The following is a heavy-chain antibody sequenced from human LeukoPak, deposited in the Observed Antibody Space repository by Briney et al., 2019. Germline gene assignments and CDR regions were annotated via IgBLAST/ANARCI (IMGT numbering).Heavy chain of an antibody. CDR3: ARPRGFGELFPFDP. J-gene: IGHJ5*02. CDR2: IYTSGST. CDR1: GGSISSYY. Sequence: SETLSLTCTVSGGSISSYYWSWIRQPAGKGLEWIGRIYTSGSTNYNPSLKSRVTMSVDTSKNQFSLKLSSVTAADTAVYYCARPRGFGELFPFDPWGQGTLVTVSS. V-gene: IGHV4-4*07. D-gene: IGHD3-10*01.